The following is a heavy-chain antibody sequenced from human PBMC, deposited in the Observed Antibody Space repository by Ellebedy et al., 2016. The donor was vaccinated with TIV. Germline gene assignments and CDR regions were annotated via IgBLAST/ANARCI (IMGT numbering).Heavy chain of an antibody. J-gene: IGHJ4*02. CDR3: ARGYYYDSSGYYYADFDY. D-gene: IGHD3-22*01. V-gene: IGHV1-69*04. CDR1: GGTFSSYA. CDR2: IIPILGIA. Sequence: AASVKVSCKASGGTFSSYAISWVRQAPGQGLEWMGRIIPILGIANYAQKFQGRVTMTRDTSTSTVYMELSSLRSEDTAVYYCARGYYYDSSGYYYADFDYWGQGTLVTVSS.